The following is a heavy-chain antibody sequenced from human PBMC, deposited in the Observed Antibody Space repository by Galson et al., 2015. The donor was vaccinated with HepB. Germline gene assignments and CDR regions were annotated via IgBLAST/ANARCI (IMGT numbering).Heavy chain of an antibody. J-gene: IGHJ6*03. Sequence: SVKVSCKASGYTFTSYGISWVRQAPGQGLEWMGWISAYNGNTNYAQKLQGRVTMTTDTSTSTAYMELRSLRSDDTAVYYCARITPPGQLERRYYYYYYMDVWGKGTTVTVSS. CDR1: GYTFTSYG. D-gene: IGHD1-1*01. V-gene: IGHV1-18*01. CDR2: ISAYNGNT. CDR3: ARITPPGQLERRYYYYYYMDV.